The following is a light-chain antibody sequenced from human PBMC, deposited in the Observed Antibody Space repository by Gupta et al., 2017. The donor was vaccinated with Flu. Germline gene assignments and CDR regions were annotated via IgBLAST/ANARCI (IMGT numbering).Light chain of an antibody. V-gene: IGKV3-15*01. CDR3: QQYNNWPPPLT. CDR2: GAS. CDR1: QSVSSN. J-gene: IGKJ4*01. Sequence: IVMTQSPAPLSLSPGERATLSCRASQSVSSNLAWYQQKPGQAPRLLIYGASTRATGIPARFSGSGSGTEFTLTISSLQSEDFAVYYCQQYNNWPPPLTFGGGTKVEIK.